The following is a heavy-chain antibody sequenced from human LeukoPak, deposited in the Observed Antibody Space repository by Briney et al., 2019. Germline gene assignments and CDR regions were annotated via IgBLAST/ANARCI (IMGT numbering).Heavy chain of an antibody. CDR2: ISAYNGNT. CDR1: GYTFTSYG. D-gene: IGHD4-17*01. J-gene: IGHJ4*02. Sequence: GASVKVSCKASGYTFTSYGISWVRQAPGQGLEWMGWISAYNGNTNYAQKLQGRVTMTTDTSTSTAYMELRSLRSDDTAVYYCASTWGSYCGDYAPFDYWGQGTLVTVSS. V-gene: IGHV1-18*01. CDR3: ASTWGSYCGDYAPFDY.